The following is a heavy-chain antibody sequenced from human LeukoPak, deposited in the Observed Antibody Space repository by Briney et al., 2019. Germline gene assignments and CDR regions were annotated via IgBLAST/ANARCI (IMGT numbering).Heavy chain of an antibody. CDR2: ISAYNGNT. J-gene: IGHJ4*02. Sequence: ASVKVSCKASGYAFTSYGISWVRQAPGQGLEWMGWISAYNGNTNYAQKLQGRVTTTTDTSTSTAYMELRSLRSDDTAVYYCAATIGYYYGSGSPFDYWGQGTLVTVSS. CDR3: AATIGYYYGSGSPFDY. D-gene: IGHD3-10*01. V-gene: IGHV1-18*01. CDR1: GYAFTSYG.